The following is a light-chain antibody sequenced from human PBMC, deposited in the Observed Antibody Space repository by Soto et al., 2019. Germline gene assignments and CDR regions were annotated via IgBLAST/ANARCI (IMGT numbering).Light chain of an antibody. V-gene: IGKV3-20*01. J-gene: IGKJ1*01. Sequence: ETVLTQSPGTLSLSPGERATLSCRASQSVSSNSLAWYQQKPGQAPRLLMYGASTRATGIPDRFSGSGSGTDFTLTISRLEHEDFAVYYCLQFGRSPPSWTFGQGTKVEIK. CDR2: GAS. CDR1: QSVSSNS. CDR3: LQFGRSPPSWT.